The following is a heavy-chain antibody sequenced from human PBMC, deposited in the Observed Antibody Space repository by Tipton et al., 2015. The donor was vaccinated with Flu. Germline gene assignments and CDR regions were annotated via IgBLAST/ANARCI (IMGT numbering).Heavy chain of an antibody. V-gene: IGHV3-21*01. Sequence: SLRLSCAASGFTFSSYSMNWVRQAPGKGLEWVSSISSSSSYIYYADSVKGRFTISRDNAKNSLYLQMNSLRAEDTAVYYCARDDSSYYFDYWGQGTLVTVSS. CDR3: ARDDSSYYFDY. CDR1: GFTFSSYS. D-gene: IGHD6-6*01. J-gene: IGHJ4*02. CDR2: ISSSSSYI.